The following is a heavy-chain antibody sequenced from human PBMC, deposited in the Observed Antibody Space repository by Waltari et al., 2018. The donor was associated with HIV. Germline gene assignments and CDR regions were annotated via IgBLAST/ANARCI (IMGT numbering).Heavy chain of an antibody. J-gene: IGHJ4*02. D-gene: IGHD2-15*01. CDR3: AREVVPYYFDY. CDR1: RFTFSSFA. V-gene: IGHV3-30*01. CDR2: ISYVGSHK. Sequence: QVQLVESGGGVVQPGRSLRLSCAASRFTFSSFAVHWVRQAPGKGLEWVAVISYVGSHKDYADSVRGRVTISRDNSKNTLYLQMNSLRAEDTAVYYGAREVVPYYFDYWGQGTLVTVSS.